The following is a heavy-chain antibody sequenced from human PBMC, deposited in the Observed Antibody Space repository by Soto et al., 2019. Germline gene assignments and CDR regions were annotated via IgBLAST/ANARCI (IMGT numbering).Heavy chain of an antibody. J-gene: IGHJ4*02. CDR1: GGSISSSSYY. Sequence: SETLSLTCTVSGGSISSSSYYWGWIRQPPGKGLEWIGSIYYSGSTYYNPSLKSRVTISVDTPKKQFSLKLSSVTAADTAVYYCARHEMVRGVIMSVGYWGQGTLVTVSS. D-gene: IGHD3-10*01. CDR2: IYYSGST. V-gene: IGHV4-39*01. CDR3: ARHEMVRGVIMSVGY.